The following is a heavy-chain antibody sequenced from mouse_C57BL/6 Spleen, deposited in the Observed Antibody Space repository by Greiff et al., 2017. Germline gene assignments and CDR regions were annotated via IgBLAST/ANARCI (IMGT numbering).Heavy chain of an antibody. Sequence: EVKLEESGGGLVQPGGSLSLSCAASGFTFTGYYMSWVRQPPGKALEWLGFIRNTASGYTTEDSASVKGRFTISSVNAQSILYLQMNALRAGDSATYDCARYKYYGSSYFAYWGQGSLVTVSA. CDR3: ARYKYYGSSYFAY. D-gene: IGHD1-1*01. J-gene: IGHJ3*01. CDR2: IRNTASGYTT. CDR1: GFTFTGYY. V-gene: IGHV7-3*01.